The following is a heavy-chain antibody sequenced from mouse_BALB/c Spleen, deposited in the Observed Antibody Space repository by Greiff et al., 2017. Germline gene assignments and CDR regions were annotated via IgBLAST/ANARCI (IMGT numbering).Heavy chain of an antibody. CDR1: GFNIKDTY. D-gene: IGHD1-1*01. CDR3: ARTSTVVATDYAMDD. Sequence: VQLKESGAELVKPGASVKLSCTASGFNIKDTYMHWVKQRPEQGLEWIGRIDPANGNTKYDPKFQGKATITADTSSNTAYLQLSSLTSEDTAVYYCARTSTVVATDYAMDDWGQGTSVTVSS. V-gene: IGHV14-3*02. J-gene: IGHJ4*01. CDR2: IDPANGNT.